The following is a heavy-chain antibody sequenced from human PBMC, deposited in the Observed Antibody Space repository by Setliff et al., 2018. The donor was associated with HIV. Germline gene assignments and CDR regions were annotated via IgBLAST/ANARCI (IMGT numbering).Heavy chain of an antibody. Sequence: GASVKVSCKASGGTFNTYGMNWVRQAPGQGPEWMGGIIPIAKSPNNAQKFQDRVTITADDSTRTAYVELSNLRSEDTALYYCARGPLYGYDRGYFDYWGQGTLVTVSS. CDR3: ARGPLYGYDRGYFDY. CDR1: GGTFNTYG. J-gene: IGHJ4*02. D-gene: IGHD5-12*01. CDR2: IIPIAKSP. V-gene: IGHV1-69*13.